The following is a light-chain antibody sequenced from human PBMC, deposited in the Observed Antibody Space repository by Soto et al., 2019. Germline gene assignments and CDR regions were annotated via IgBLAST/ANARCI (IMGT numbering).Light chain of an antibody. Sequence: EIVLTQSPGTLSLSPGERATLSCRASQSVSKNYLAWYQQKPGQPPRLLMYAASSRATGIPDRFTGSGSGTDFNLTINRLEPEDFAVYYCQQYGSYFGPGTKVDIK. CDR2: AAS. CDR3: QQYGSY. J-gene: IGKJ3*01. CDR1: QSVSKNY. V-gene: IGKV3-20*01.